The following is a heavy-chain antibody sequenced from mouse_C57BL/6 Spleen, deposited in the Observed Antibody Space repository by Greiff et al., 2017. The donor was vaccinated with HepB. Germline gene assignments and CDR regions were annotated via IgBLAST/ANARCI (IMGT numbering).Heavy chain of an antibody. CDR1: GYAFSSYW. CDR2: IYPGDGDT. D-gene: IGHD2-4*01. Sequence: QVQLQQSGAELVKPGASVKISCKASGYAFSSYWMNWVKQRPGKGLEWIGQIYPGDGDTNYNGKFKGKATLTADKSFSTAYMQLSSLTSEDSAVYVCARRYYYYDYDGAMDYWGQGTSVTVSS. J-gene: IGHJ4*01. CDR3: ARRYYYYDYDGAMDY. V-gene: IGHV1-80*01.